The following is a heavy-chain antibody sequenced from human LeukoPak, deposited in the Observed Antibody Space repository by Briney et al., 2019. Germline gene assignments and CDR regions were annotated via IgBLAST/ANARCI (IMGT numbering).Heavy chain of an antibody. J-gene: IGHJ2*01. CDR3: AKDRSSSSSLWYFDL. V-gene: IGHV3-20*04. CDR2: INWNGGST. Sequence: PGGSLTLSCAASGFTFDDYGMSWVRQAPGKGLEWVSGINWNGGSTGYADSVKGRSTISRDNAKNSLYLQMTSLRAEDTALYYCAKDRSSSSSLWYFDLWGRGTLVTVSS. CDR1: GFTFDDYG. D-gene: IGHD6-6*01.